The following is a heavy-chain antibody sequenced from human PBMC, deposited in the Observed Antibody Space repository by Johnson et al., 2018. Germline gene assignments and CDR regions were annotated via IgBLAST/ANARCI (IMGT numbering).Heavy chain of an antibody. D-gene: IGHD3-3*01. CDR1: GFTFSVYG. Sequence: VQLVESGGGVVQPGRSLRLSCAASGFTFSVYGMHWVRQAPGKGLEWVAVIFNDGNTKDYADSVKGRFTISRDNSKTTLYLQMNSLRPEDTAVYFCARDWRSWRKLPYFDYWGQGTLVTVSS. CDR3: ARDWRSWRKLPYFDY. CDR2: IFNDGNTK. V-gene: IGHV3-30*03. J-gene: IGHJ4*02.